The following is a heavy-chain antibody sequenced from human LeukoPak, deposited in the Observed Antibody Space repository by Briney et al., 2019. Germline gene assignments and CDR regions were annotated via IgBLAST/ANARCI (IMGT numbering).Heavy chain of an antibody. J-gene: IGHJ6*03. D-gene: IGHD3-3*01. Sequence: SETLSLTCTVSGGSISSYYWSWIRQPAGKGLEWIGRIYTSGSTNYNPSLTSRVTMSVDTSKNQSSLRLTSVTAADTAVYYCARESAEWSQYYSYYYMDVWGKGTTVTVSS. CDR3: ARESAEWSQYYSYYYMDV. CDR2: IYTSGST. V-gene: IGHV4-4*07. CDR1: GGSISSYY.